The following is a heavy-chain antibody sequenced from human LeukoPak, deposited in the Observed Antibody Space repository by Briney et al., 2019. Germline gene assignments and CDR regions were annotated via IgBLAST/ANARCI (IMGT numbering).Heavy chain of an antibody. CDR3: AHNSGSYLRYFDY. D-gene: IGHD1-26*01. V-gene: IGHV4-30-4*01. J-gene: IGHJ4*02. Sequence: PSETLSLTCTVSGGSISSGDYYWSWIRQPPGKGLEWIGYIYYSGSTYYNPSLKSRVTISVDTSKNQFSLKLSSVTAADTAVYYCAHNSGSYLRYFDYWGQGTLVTVSS. CDR2: IYYSGST. CDR1: GGSISSGDYY.